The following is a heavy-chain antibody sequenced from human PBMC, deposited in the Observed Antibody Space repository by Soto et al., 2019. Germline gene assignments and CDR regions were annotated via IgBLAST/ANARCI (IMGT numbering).Heavy chain of an antibody. CDR1: GYTFSTNG. CDR2: INPNSGGT. D-gene: IGHD6-19*01. J-gene: IGHJ4*02. V-gene: IGHV1-2*02. Sequence: ASLKVSFKTSGYTFSTNGISWVRQAPGQGPEWMGWINPNSGGTKSAEKFQGRVTMTRDTSISTAYMELSRLTSDDTAVYYCASAAVTGTAGLDFWGQGTQVTGSS. CDR3: ASAAVTGTAGLDF.